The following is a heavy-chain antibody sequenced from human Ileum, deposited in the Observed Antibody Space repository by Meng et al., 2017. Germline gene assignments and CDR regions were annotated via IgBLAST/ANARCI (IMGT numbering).Heavy chain of an antibody. J-gene: IGHJ4*02. V-gene: IGHV4-34*01. CDR1: GVSFSCYY. CDR2: INHSGST. D-gene: IGHD3-10*01. Sequence: QLQLEQLGAGRLKPLEPPSLTCAVYGVSFSCYYWSWIRQPPGKGLEWIGEINHSGSTNYNPSLKSRVTISVDTSKNQFSLKLSSVTAADTAVYYCARSGVLLWFGEDYWGQGTLVTVSS. CDR3: ARSGVLLWFGEDY.